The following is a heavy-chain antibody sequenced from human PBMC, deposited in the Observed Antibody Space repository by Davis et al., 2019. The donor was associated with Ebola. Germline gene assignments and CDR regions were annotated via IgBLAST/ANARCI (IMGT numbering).Heavy chain of an antibody. CDR2: IRYDGSNK. J-gene: IGHJ5*02. CDR3: AKDRIVVVPAAMGGWFDP. D-gene: IGHD2-2*01. Sequence: PGGSLRLSCAASGFTFSSYAMHWVRQAPGKGLEWVAFIRYDGSNKYYADSVKGRFTISRDNSKNTLYLQMNSLRAEDTAVYYCAKDRIVVVPAAMGGWFDPWGQGTLVTVSS. CDR1: GFTFSSYA. V-gene: IGHV3-30*02.